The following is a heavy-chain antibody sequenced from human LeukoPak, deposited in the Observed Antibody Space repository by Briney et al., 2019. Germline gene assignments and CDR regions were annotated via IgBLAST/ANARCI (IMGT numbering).Heavy chain of an antibody. J-gene: IGHJ5*02. V-gene: IGHV1-18*01. D-gene: IGHD3-10*01. CDR1: GYTFTSYG. Sequence: ASVKVSCKASGYTFTSYGISWVRQAPGQGLEWMGWISAYNGNTNYAQKLQGRVTMTTDTSTSTAYMELRSPRSDDTAVYYCARDRGLWFGELARYWFDPWGQGTLVTVSS. CDR3: ARDRGLWFGELARYWFDP. CDR2: ISAYNGNT.